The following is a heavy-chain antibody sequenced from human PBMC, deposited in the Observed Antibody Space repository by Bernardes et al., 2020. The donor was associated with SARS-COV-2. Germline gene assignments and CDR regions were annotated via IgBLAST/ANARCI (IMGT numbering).Heavy chain of an antibody. CDR3: AFRPRDYGDY. J-gene: IGHJ4*02. CDR2: IYSGGST. CDR1: GFNVSSNY. Sequence: GSLRLSCAASGFNVSSNYMSWVRQAPGKGLEWVSVIYSGGSTYYADSLKGRFTISRDNSKNTVYLQMNSLRAEDTAVYYCAFRPRDYGDYWGQGTLVTVSS. V-gene: IGHV3-66*01.